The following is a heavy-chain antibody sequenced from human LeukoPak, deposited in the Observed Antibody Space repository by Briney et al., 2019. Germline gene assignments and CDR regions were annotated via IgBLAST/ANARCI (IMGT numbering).Heavy chain of an antibody. J-gene: IGHJ4*02. CDR1: GGSISSYY. Sequence: SETLSLTCTVSGGSISSYYWSWIRQPPGKGLEWIGYIYYSGSTNYNPSLKSRVTISVDTSKNQCSLKLSSVTAADAAVYYCALRIQLWGGFDYWGQGTLVTVSS. CDR3: ALRIQLWGGFDY. D-gene: IGHD5-18*01. CDR2: IYYSGST. V-gene: IGHV4-59*01.